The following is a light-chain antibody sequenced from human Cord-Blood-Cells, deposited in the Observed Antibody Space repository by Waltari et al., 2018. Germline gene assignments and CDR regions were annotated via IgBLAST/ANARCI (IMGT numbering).Light chain of an antibody. Sequence: EIVLTQSPDTLSLSPGERDTLSCRASQSVSSYLAWYQQKPGQAPRLLIYDASNRATGIPARFSGSGSGTDFTLTISSLEPEDFAVYYCQQRSNWRFTFGPGTKVDIK. J-gene: IGKJ3*01. CDR2: DAS. V-gene: IGKV3-11*01. CDR3: QQRSNWRFT. CDR1: QSVSSY.